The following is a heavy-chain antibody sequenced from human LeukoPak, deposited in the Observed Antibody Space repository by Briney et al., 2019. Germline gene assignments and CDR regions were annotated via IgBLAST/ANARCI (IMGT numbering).Heavy chain of an antibody. D-gene: IGHD3-16*02. CDR1: GVSISSSRYY. J-gene: IGHJ4*02. CDR3: ARDSRGTYPPGYFDY. CDR2: IYYSGST. Sequence: SETLSLTCTVSGVSISSSRYYWRWIRQPPGKGLEWIGTIYYSGSTYYNPSLKSRVTISLDTSNNQFSLNLSSLTAADTAVYYCARDSRGTYPPGYFDYWGQGTLVTVSS. V-gene: IGHV4-39*07.